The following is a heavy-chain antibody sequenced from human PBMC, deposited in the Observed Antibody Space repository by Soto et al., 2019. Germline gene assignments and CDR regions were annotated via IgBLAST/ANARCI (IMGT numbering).Heavy chain of an antibody. D-gene: IGHD2-8*01. V-gene: IGHV3-21*01. CDR1: GFSFSSYS. CDR2: ISSCGTYL. Sequence: GSLRLSCAASGFSFSSYSMNWVRQSPGTGPEWVSSISSCGTYLYYADSVKGRFTISRDNAKNSLFLQLNSLRAEDTAVYYCAGRYCTNGVCPFDYWGQGTQVTVSS. J-gene: IGHJ4*02. CDR3: AGRYCTNGVCPFDY.